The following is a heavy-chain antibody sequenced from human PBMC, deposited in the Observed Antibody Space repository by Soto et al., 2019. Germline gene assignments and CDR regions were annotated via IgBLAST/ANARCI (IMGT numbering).Heavy chain of an antibody. CDR3: AGDRPYYDILTGYYGDYYYYGMDV. CDR2: ISAYNGNT. V-gene: IGHV1-18*01. J-gene: IGHJ6*02. CDR1: GYTFTSYG. D-gene: IGHD3-9*01. Sequence: QVQLVQSGAEVKKPGASVKVSCKASGYTFTSYGISWVRQAPGQGLEWMGWISAYNGNTNYAQKLQGRVTMTTDTSTSTAYMELRSLRSDDTAVYCCAGDRPYYDILTGYYGDYYYYGMDVWGQGTTVTVSS.